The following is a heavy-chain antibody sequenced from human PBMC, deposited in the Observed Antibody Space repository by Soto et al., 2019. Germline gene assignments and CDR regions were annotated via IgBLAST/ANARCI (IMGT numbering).Heavy chain of an antibody. Sequence: SETLSLTCTVSGGSISSSSYYWGWIRQPPGKGLEWIGSIYYSGSTYYNPSLKSRVTISVDTSKNQFSLKLSSVTAADTAVYYCARTQSGYSYGYCDYWGQGTLVTVSS. CDR2: IYYSGST. J-gene: IGHJ4*02. V-gene: IGHV4-39*01. CDR3: ARTQSGYSYGYCDY. CDR1: GGSISSSSYY. D-gene: IGHD5-18*01.